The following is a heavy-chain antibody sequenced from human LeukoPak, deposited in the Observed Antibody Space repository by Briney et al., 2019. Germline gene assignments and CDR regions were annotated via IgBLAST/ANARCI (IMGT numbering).Heavy chain of an antibody. Sequence: GGSLSLSCAASGFSFSSHVMHWVRQAPGKGLEWVSGISGSGGDTCHADSVKGRFTISRDNSKNTLNLQMNSLRAEDTALYFCAKDQNYESSGYYGGFDCWGQGTLVTVSS. J-gene: IGHJ4*02. CDR2: ISGSGGDT. V-gene: IGHV3-23*01. CDR3: AKDQNYESSGYYGGFDC. CDR1: GFSFSSHV. D-gene: IGHD3-22*01.